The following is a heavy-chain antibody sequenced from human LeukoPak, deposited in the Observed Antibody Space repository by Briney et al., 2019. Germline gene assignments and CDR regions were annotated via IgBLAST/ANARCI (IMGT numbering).Heavy chain of an antibody. V-gene: IGHV4-59*08. D-gene: IGHD3-16*02. J-gene: IGHJ4*02. CDR2: IYYSGST. CDR3: ASQGAVDDYVWGSYHFDY. Sequence: SETLSLTCTVSGGSISSYYWSWIRQPPGKGLEWIGYIYYSGSTNYNPSLKSRVTTSVDTSKNQFSLKLSSVTAADTAVYYCASQGAVDDYVWGSYHFDYWGQGTLVTVSS. CDR1: GGSISSYY.